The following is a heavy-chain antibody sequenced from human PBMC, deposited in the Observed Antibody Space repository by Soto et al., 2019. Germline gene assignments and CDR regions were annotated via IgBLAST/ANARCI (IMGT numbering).Heavy chain of an antibody. Sequence: PSETLSLTCTVSGGSISSYYWSWIRQPPGKGLEWIGYIYYSGSTNYNPSLKSRVTISVDTSKNQFSLKLSSVTAADTAVYYCARVASYYDILTGYPRVFAFDIWGQGTMVTVS. J-gene: IGHJ3*02. D-gene: IGHD3-9*01. CDR1: GGSISSYY. CDR2: IYYSGST. CDR3: ARVASYYDILTGYPRVFAFDI. V-gene: IGHV4-59*01.